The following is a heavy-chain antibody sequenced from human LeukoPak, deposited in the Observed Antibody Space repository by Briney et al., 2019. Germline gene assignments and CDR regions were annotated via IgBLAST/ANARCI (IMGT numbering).Heavy chain of an antibody. J-gene: IGHJ5*02. CDR3: ARDLQQRSITVTTTNWFDP. Sequence: ASVKVSCKASGGTFSSYAISWVRQAPGQGLEWMGWINPNSGGTNYAQKFQGRVTMTRDTSISTAYMELSRLRSDDTAVYYCARDLQQRSITVTTTNWFDPWGQGTLVTVSS. V-gene: IGHV1-2*02. D-gene: IGHD4-17*01. CDR1: GGTFSSYA. CDR2: INPNSGGT.